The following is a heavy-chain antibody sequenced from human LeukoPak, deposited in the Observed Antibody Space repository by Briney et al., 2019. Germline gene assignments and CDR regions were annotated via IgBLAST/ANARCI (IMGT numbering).Heavy chain of an antibody. D-gene: IGHD3-10*01. V-gene: IGHV1-69*13. J-gene: IGHJ4*02. CDR3: ARGRPQLLWFGEL. Sequence: SVKVSCKASGGTFSSYAISWVRQAPGQGLEWMGGIIPIFGTANYAQKFQGRVTITADESTSTAYMELSSLRSEDTAVYYCARGRPQLLWFGELWGQGTLVTVFS. CDR1: GGTFSSYA. CDR2: IIPIFGTA.